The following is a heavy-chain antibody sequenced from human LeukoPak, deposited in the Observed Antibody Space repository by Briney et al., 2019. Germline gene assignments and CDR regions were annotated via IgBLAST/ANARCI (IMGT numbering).Heavy chain of an antibody. CDR3: TRDRVDIVATRPSFDP. V-gene: IGHV3-73*01. D-gene: IGHD5-12*01. Sequence: GGSLRPSRAASGFTFSIYGTHWVRQASGKGLEWVGRIRSKANSYATAYAASVKGRFTISRDDSKNTAYLQMNSLKTEDTAVYYCTRDRVDIVATRPSFDPWGQGTLVTVSS. CDR2: IRSKANSYAT. J-gene: IGHJ5*02. CDR1: GFTFSIYG.